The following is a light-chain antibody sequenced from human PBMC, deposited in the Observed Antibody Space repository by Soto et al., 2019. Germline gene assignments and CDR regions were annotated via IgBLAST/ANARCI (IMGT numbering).Light chain of an antibody. CDR3: QQYLSYPIT. CDR2: KAS. CDR1: QSLSSW. Sequence: DIQMTQSPSTXSASVGDRVTITCRASQSLSSWLAWYQQKPGKAPKSLIYKASSLESGVPSRFSGSGSGTEFTLTISSLQPDDFATYYCQQYLSYPITFGQGTRLEIK. V-gene: IGKV1-5*03. J-gene: IGKJ5*01.